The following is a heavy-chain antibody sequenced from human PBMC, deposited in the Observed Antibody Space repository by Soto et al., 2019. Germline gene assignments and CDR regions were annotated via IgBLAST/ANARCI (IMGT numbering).Heavy chain of an antibody. CDR2: IYNSGRT. D-gene: IGHD3-16*01. CDR1: CASVISYF. CDR3: ARFKARYYYYGMDV. J-gene: IGHJ6*02. Sequence: PSETLSLTCTFSCASVISYFWSWVRQPPGKGLEWIGYIYNSGRTNYNPSLKSRVTISLDTSKNQFSLKLSSVTAADTAVYYCARFKARYYYYGMDVWGQGTTVTVSS. V-gene: IGHV4-59*02.